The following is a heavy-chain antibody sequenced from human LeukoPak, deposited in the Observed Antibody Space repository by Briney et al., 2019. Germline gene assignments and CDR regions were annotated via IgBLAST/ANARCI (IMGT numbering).Heavy chain of an antibody. V-gene: IGHV3-7*01. Sequence: PGGSLRLSCTASEFTFSNYAMNWVRQAPGKGLEWVANIKEDGSAQYYVDSVKGRFTISRDNAQNSLNLQMNSLRAEDTAVYYCATSSNAPGNHWGQGTLVTVSS. CDR1: EFTFSNYA. J-gene: IGHJ5*02. CDR2: IKEDGSAQ. D-gene: IGHD2-2*01. CDR3: ATSSNAPGNH.